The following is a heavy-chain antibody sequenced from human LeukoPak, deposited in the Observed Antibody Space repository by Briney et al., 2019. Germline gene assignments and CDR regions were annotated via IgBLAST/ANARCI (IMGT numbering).Heavy chain of an antibody. V-gene: IGHV1-69*02. CDR1: GGTFSSYT. Sequence: GASVTVSCKASGGTFSSYTICWVRQAPGQGLEWMGRIIPILGIANYAQKFQGRVTNTADKSTSTAYMELSSLRSEDTAVYYCAAQVPPFGVLFDYWGQGTLVTVSS. CDR2: IIPILGIA. CDR3: AAQVPPFGVLFDY. D-gene: IGHD2-2*01. J-gene: IGHJ4*02.